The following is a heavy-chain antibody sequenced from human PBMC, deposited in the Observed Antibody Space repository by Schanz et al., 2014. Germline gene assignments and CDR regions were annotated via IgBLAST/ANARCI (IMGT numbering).Heavy chain of an antibody. CDR3: ASGEARVTSSGVVIVPMNV. CDR1: GYTFACHA. D-gene: IGHD3-3*01. J-gene: IGHJ6*03. Sequence: QVQLVQSGAEVKKPGASVKVSCQASGYTFACHAVHWVRQAPGQGPEWVGWIHTGSGNTKYSQKFEGRVTITRDTSASIVYMELSSLRSEDTAVFFCASGEARVTSSGVVIVPMNVWGKGTTVTVSS. V-gene: IGHV1-3*04. CDR2: IHTGSGNT.